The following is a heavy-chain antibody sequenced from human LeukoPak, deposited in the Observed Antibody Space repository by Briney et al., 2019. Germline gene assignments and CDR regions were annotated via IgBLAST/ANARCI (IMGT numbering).Heavy chain of an antibody. V-gene: IGHV1-24*01. CDR1: GYTLTELS. J-gene: IGHJ3*02. CDR3: TTGGNVIVAGTRAFDI. CDR2: FDPEDGET. Sequence: ASVKVSCKVSGYTLTELSMHWVRQAPGKGLEWMGGFDPEDGETIYAQKFQGRVTMTENTSTDTAYMELNSLKTEDTAIYYCTTGGNVIVAGTRAFDIWGQGTMVTVSS. D-gene: IGHD6-19*01.